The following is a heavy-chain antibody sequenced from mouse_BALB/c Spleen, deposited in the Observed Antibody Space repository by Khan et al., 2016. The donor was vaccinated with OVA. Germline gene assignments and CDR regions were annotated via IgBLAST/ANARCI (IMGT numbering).Heavy chain of an antibody. V-gene: IGHV9-4*02. CDR2: INTHSGVP. J-gene: IGHJ4*01. D-gene: IGHD2-12*01. CDR3: ARGGVAFYRSDGGAMEY. CDR1: GYTFTTAG. Sequence: QIQLVQSGPELKKPGETVRISCKASGYTFTTAGMQWVQKMPGQGLKWIGWINTHSGVPKYAEDFKGRFAFSLETSASTGYLQITNLKNEDTATYCCARGGVAFYRSDGGAMEYWGQGTTVTVSS.